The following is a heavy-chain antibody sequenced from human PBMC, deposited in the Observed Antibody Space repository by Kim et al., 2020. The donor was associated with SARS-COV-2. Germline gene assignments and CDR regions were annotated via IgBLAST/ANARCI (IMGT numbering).Heavy chain of an antibody. CDR3: TRLVGSSLFDY. CDR2: TYYRSRWYF. CDR1: GDSVSSNSVT. J-gene: IGHJ4*02. V-gene: IGHV6-1*01. D-gene: IGHD6-13*01. Sequence: SQTLSLTCDISGDSVSSNSVTWTWIRQSPSRGLEWLGRTYYRSRWYFDYAPSLKGRLTINPDTVRNQFSLHLSSVSPEDTAVYFCTRLVGSSLFDYWGQGTLVTVSS.